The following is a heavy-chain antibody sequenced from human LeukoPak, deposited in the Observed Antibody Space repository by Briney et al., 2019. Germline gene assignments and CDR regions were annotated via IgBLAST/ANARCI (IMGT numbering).Heavy chain of an antibody. CDR3: ARGTYSGSYYRAGGDHPNTRNDY. V-gene: IGHV7-4-1*02. CDR1: GYTFTSYA. Sequence: ASVKVSCKASGYTFTSYAMNWVRQAPGQGLEWMGWINTNTGNPTYAQGFTGRFVFSLDTSVSTAYLQISSLKAEDTAVYYCARGTYSGSYYRAGGDHPNTRNDYWGQGTLVTVSS. J-gene: IGHJ4*02. D-gene: IGHD1-26*01. CDR2: INTNTGNP.